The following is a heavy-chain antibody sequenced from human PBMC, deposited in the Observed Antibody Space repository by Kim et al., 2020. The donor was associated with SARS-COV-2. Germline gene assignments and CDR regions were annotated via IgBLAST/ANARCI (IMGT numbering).Heavy chain of an antibody. CDR1: GFTVSSNY. D-gene: IGHD3-10*02. CDR3: ARDHTFMS. J-gene: IGHJ5*02. Sequence: RGSLRLSCAASGFTVSSNYMSWVRQAPGKGLEWVSVIYSGGSTYYADSVKGRFTISSDNSKNTLSLQMNSLRAEDTAVYYCARDHTFMSWGQGTLVTVSS. CDR2: IYSGGST. V-gene: IGHV3-66*01.